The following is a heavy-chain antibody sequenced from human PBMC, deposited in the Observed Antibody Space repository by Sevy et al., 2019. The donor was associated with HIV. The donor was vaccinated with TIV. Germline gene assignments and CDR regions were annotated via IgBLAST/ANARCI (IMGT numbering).Heavy chain of an antibody. CDR2: IYYSGST. Sequence: SETLSLTCTVSGGSISSYYWSWIRQPPGKGLEWIGYIYYSGSTNYNPSLKSRVTISVDTSKNQFSLKLSSVTAADTAVYYCARDRTDYGSGSYLYYYYYGMDVWGQGTTVTVSS. D-gene: IGHD3-10*01. CDR1: GGSISSYY. CDR3: ARDRTDYGSGSYLYYYYYGMDV. V-gene: IGHV4-59*01. J-gene: IGHJ6*02.